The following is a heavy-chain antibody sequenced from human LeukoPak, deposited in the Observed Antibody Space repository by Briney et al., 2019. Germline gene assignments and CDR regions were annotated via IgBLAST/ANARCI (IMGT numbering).Heavy chain of an antibody. D-gene: IGHD5-18*01. J-gene: IGHJ4*02. Sequence: LSLTCTVSGGSISSSSYYWGWVRQAPGKGLEWVAVISSDGNKKYYGDSVKGRFTISRDNSKNTLYLQMDSLRAEDTAMYYCARGGRYSYGSFDYWGQGTLVTVSS. CDR1: GGSISSSSYY. CDR3: ARGGRYSYGSFDY. CDR2: ISSDGNKK. V-gene: IGHV3-30*03.